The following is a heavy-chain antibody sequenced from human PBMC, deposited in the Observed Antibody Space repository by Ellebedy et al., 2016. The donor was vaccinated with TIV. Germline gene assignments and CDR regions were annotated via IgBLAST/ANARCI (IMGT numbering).Heavy chain of an antibody. D-gene: IGHD3-10*02. V-gene: IGHV3-48*02. CDR1: GFXXXSYS. J-gene: IGHJ4*02. CDR2: ISSSSSTI. CDR3: RRGLTMYYFDY. Sequence: GGSLRLSCAASGFXXXSYSXXWFXXXPGKVLEWVSYISSSSSTIYYADSVKGRFTISRDNAKNSLYLQMNSLRDEATAVYSSRRGLTMYYFDYWGQGTLVTVAS.